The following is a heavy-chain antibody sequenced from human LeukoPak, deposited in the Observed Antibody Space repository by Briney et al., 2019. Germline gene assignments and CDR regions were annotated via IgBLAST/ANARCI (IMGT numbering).Heavy chain of an antibody. Sequence: GGSLRLSCEASGFTFSSYNMNWVRQAPGKGLEWVSYISSSSSIIYYADSVKGRFTVSRDNAKNSLYLQMNGLRDEDTAVYYCARERSSIDYWGQGTLVTVSS. J-gene: IGHJ4*02. CDR1: GFTFSSYN. CDR2: ISSSSSII. V-gene: IGHV3-48*02. D-gene: IGHD6-6*01. CDR3: ARERSSIDY.